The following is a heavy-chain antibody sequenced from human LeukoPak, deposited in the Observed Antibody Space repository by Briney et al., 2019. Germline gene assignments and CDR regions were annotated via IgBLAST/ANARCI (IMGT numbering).Heavy chain of an antibody. CDR1: GFTFDDYA. J-gene: IGHJ6*04. D-gene: IGHD3-10*02. V-gene: IGHV3-9*01. Sequence: GGSLRLSCAASGFTFDDYAMHWVRQAPGKGLEWVSGINWNGGNIVYADSVKGRFTISRDNAKNSLYLQMNSLRAEDTAVYYCAELGITMIGGVWGKGTTVTISS. CDR2: INWNGGNI. CDR3: AELGITMIGGV.